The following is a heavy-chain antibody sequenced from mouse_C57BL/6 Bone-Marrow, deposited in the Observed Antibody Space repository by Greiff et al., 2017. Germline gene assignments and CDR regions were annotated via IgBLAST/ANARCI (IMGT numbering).Heavy chain of an antibody. V-gene: IGHV1-82*01. J-gene: IGHJ4*01. CDR3: ARKAMDD. Sequence: QVQLKESGPELVKPGASVKISCKASGYAFSSSWMNWVKQRPGKGLEWIGRIYPGDGDTNYNGKFKGKATLTADKSSSTAYMQLSSLTSEDSAVYFCARKAMDDWGQGTSVTVSS. CDR1: GYAFSSSW. CDR2: IYPGDGDT.